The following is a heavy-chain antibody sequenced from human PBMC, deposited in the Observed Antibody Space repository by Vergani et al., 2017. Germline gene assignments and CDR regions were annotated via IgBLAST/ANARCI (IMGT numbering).Heavy chain of an antibody. D-gene: IGHD5-12*01. V-gene: IGHV4-34*01. CDR2: INHSGST. CDR1: GGSFSGYY. Sequence: QVQLPQWGAGLLKPSETLSLTCAVYGGSFSGYYWSWIRQPPGKGLEWIGEINHSGSTNYNPSLKSRVTISVDTSKNQFSLKLSSVTAADTAVYYCARGSGYDSIYWGQGTLVTVSS. CDR3: ARGSGYDSIY. J-gene: IGHJ4*02.